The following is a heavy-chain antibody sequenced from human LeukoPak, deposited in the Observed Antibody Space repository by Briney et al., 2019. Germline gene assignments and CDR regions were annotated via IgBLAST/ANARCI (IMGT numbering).Heavy chain of an antibody. V-gene: IGHV3-21*01. J-gene: IGHJ4*02. Sequence: PGGSLRLSCTATGFTFSGYSMNWIRQAPGKGLEWVSSFGTRSTSVYHAGSVKGRFAISRDNAKNSLYLQMNSLRAEDTALYYCAREVSEGFDFWGQGTLVTVSS. CDR1: GFTFSGYS. CDR2: FGTRSTSV. CDR3: AREVSEGFDF. D-gene: IGHD3-22*01.